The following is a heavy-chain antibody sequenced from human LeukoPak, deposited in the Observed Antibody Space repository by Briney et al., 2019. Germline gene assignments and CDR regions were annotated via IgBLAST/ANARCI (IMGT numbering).Heavy chain of an antibody. CDR2: IIPIFGTT. CDR3: ARAVTNYDILTGYYTPYYFDY. D-gene: IGHD3-9*01. CDR1: GGTFSSYA. Sequence: ASVKVSCKASGGTFSSYAISWVRQAPGQGLEWMGGIIPIFGTTNYAQKFQGRVTITADKSTSTAYMELSSLRSEDTAVYYCARAVTNYDILTGYYTPYYFDYWGQGTLVTVSS. J-gene: IGHJ4*02. V-gene: IGHV1-69*06.